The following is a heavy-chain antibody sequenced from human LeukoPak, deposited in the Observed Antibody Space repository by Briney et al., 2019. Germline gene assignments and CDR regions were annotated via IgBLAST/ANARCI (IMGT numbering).Heavy chain of an antibody. V-gene: IGHV3-33*01. J-gene: IGHJ4*02. CDR2: VPYDGSKK. CDR1: GFTFSNYG. CDR3: ARDLQVWLFDC. D-gene: IGHD5-18*01. Sequence: PGGSLRLSCAASGFTFSNYGIPWVRQVPGRVLEWEAGVPYDGSKKYYAVSVKGRLTVSRDDPDNTLYLQMNSLRAEDTAVYYCARDLQVWLFDCRGQGTLVTV.